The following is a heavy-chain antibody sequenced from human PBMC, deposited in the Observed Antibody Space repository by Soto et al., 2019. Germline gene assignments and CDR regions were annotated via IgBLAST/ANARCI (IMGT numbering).Heavy chain of an antibody. Sequence: QVQLQESGPGLVKPSQTLSLTCTVSGGSIRSSDYYWSWIRQPPGKGLEWIGYVYYSESAYYNPSLQSRGFISIDTSKNQFSLTLISVTAADTAVYYCARVIITATGTSGFDSWGQGTLVNVSS. V-gene: IGHV4-30-4*01. D-gene: IGHD6-13*01. CDR2: VYYSESA. CDR3: ARVIITATGTSGFDS. J-gene: IGHJ4*02. CDR1: GGSIRSSDYY.